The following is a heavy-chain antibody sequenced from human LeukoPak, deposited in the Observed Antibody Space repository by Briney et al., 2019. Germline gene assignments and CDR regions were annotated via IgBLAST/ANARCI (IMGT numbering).Heavy chain of an antibody. CDR1: GFTFSSYS. Sequence: GGSLRLSCAASGFTFSSYSMNWVRQAPGKGLEWVSYISSSSSTIYYADSVKGRFTISRDNAKNSLYLQMNSLRAEDTAVYYCAKALAAAGTRGYYYYYMDVWGKGTTVTISS. CDR2: ISSSSSTI. CDR3: AKALAAAGTRGYYYYYMDV. J-gene: IGHJ6*03. D-gene: IGHD6-13*01. V-gene: IGHV3-48*01.